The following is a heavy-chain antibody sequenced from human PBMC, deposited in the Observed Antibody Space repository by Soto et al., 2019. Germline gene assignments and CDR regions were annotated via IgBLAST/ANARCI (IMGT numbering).Heavy chain of an antibody. CDR3: AKWNELVHRSPYYFDY. J-gene: IGHJ4*02. Sequence: GGSLRLSCAASGFTFSSYAMSWVRQAPGKGLEWVSAISGSGGSTYYADSVKGRFTISRDNSKNTLYLQMNSLRAEDTAVYYCAKWNELVHRSPYYFDYWGQGTLVTVSS. D-gene: IGHD3-9*01. V-gene: IGHV3-23*01. CDR1: GFTFSSYA. CDR2: ISGSGGST.